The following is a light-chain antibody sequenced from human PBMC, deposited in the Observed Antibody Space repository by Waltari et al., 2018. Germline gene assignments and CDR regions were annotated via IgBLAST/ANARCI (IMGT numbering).Light chain of an antibody. CDR1: SSDIGSYNY. V-gene: IGLV2-14*01. CDR3: SSYTRRTSVV. J-gene: IGLJ2*01. CDR2: EVT. Sequence: QSALTQPASVSGSPGQSITISCTGTSSDIGSYNYVSWYQQHPGEAPKLILYEVTNRPSGVSNRFSGSQSGNTASLTISGLQAEDEADYYCSSYTRRTSVVFGGGTKLTVL.